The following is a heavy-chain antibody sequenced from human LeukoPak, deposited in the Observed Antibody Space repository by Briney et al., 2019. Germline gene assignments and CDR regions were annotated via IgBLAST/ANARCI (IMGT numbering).Heavy chain of an antibody. J-gene: IGHJ4*02. D-gene: IGHD3-3*01. CDR3: ARVVTIFGVDPYYFDY. CDR2: ISAYNGNT. Sequence: ASVKVSCKASGYTFTSYGISWVRQAPGQGLEWMGWISAYNGNTNYAQKLQGRVTMTTDTSTSTAYMELRSLRSDDTAVYYCARVVTIFGVDPYYFDYWGQGTLVTVS. CDR1: GYTFTSYG. V-gene: IGHV1-18*01.